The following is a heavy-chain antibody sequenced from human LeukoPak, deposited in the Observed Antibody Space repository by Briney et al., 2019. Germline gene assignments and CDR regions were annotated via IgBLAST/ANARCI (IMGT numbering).Heavy chain of an antibody. CDR3: ARVGRERYYYDSSGYYPNWFDP. D-gene: IGHD3-22*01. Sequence: SETLSLTCAVYGGSFSGYYWSWIRQPPGKGLEWIGEINHSGSTNYNPSLKSRVTISVDTSKNQFSLKLSSVTAADTAVYYCARVGRERYYYDSSGYYPNWFDPWGQGTLVTVSS. CDR1: GGSFSGYY. J-gene: IGHJ5*02. V-gene: IGHV4-34*01. CDR2: INHSGST.